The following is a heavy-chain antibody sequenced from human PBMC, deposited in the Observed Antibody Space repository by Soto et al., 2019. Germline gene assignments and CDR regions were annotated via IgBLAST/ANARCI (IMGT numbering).Heavy chain of an antibody. CDR3: ARDNSGWSDY. Sequence: QVQLVQSGAEVKQSGASVKVSCKASGYTFTRYVMHWLRQAPGQRLEWMGWIDAGNGNTVYLQKFQGRVTITRDTSANTAYMELSSLRSEDTAVYYCARDNSGWSDYWGQGTLVTVSS. V-gene: IGHV1-3*01. J-gene: IGHJ4*02. D-gene: IGHD6-19*01. CDR2: IDAGNGNT. CDR1: GYTFTRYV.